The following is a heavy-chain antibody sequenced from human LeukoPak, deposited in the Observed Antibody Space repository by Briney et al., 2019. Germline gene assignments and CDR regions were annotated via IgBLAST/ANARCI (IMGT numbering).Heavy chain of an antibody. CDR1: GYTFTDYY. CDR2: IDPNSGDT. J-gene: IGHJ5*02. V-gene: IGHV1-2*02. Sequence: ASVKVSCKASGYTFTDYYMHWVRQAPGQGLEWMGWIDPNSGDTNYAQKFQGRVTMTTDTFMSTAYMELSRLTSDDTAVYYCARAGGRSWFDPWGQGTLVTVSS. CDR3: ARAGGRSWFDP.